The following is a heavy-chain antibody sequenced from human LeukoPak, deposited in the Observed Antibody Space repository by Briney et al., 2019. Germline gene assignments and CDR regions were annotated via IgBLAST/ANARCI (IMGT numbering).Heavy chain of an antibody. V-gene: IGHV1-2*02. CDR2: INPNSGDT. CDR3: ARDRTSGYNWFDP. D-gene: IGHD3-22*01. J-gene: IGHJ5*02. CDR1: GYTXTGYY. Sequence: ASVKVSCKASGYTXTGYYMHWVRQAPGQGLEWMGWINPNSGDTNCAQKFQGRVTMTRDTSISTAYMELSRLTSDDTAMYYCARDRTSGYNWFDPWGQGTLVTVSS.